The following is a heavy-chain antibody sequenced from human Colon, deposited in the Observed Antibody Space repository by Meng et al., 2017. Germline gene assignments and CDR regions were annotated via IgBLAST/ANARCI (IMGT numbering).Heavy chain of an antibody. CDR1: GSSVRIGSYY. J-gene: IGHJ4*02. V-gene: IGHV4-61*02. CDR2: IFTTGNT. Sequence: VQLQAPGPGLLNHAQTLSLTCPVSGSSVRIGSYYWSWFWQPAGKGLEWIGRIFTTGNTNYNPSLKSRVTISVDTSKNQFSLNLRSVTAADTAVYYCANIRDRSFSDSWGQGTLVTVSS. D-gene: IGHD1-26*01. CDR3: ANIRDRSFSDS.